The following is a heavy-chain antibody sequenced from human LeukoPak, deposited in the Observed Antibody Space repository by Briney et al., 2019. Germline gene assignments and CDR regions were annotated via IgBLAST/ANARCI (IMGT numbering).Heavy chain of an antibody. D-gene: IGHD6-13*01. CDR2: IWYDGSNK. V-gene: IGHV3-33*01. CDR3: ARDLDIGAAGYYFDY. CDR1: GFSFSSYG. Sequence: GGSLRLSCAASGFSFSSYGMHWVRQAPGKGLEWVAVIWYDGSNKYYADSVKGRFTISRDNSKNTLYLQMNSLRAEDTAVYYCARDLDIGAAGYYFDYWGQGALVTVSS. J-gene: IGHJ4*02.